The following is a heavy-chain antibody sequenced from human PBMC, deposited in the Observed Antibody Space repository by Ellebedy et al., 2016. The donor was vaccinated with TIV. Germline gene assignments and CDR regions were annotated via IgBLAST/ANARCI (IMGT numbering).Heavy chain of an antibody. CDR2: ISYDGSNK. V-gene: IGHV3-30-3*01. CDR3: ARSYSSSWYGYYGMDV. J-gene: IGHJ6*02. Sequence: GGSLRLSXAASGFTFSSYAMHWVRQAPGKGLEWVAVISYDGSNKYYADSVKGRFTISRDNSKNTLYLQMNSLRAEDTAVYYCARSYSSSWYGYYGMDVWGQGTTVTVSS. CDR1: GFTFSSYA. D-gene: IGHD6-13*01.